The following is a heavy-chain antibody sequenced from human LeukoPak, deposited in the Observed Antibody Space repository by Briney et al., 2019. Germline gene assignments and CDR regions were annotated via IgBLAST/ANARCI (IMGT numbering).Heavy chain of an antibody. J-gene: IGHJ4*02. CDR2: IYYSGST. D-gene: IGHD3-10*01. Sequence: SETLSLTCTVSGGSISSSSYYWGWIRQPPGKGLEWIGSIYYSGSTYYNPSLKSRVTISVDTSENQFSLKLSSVTAADTAVYYCARAPILLWFGEFVYYFDYWGQGTLVTVSS. CDR3: ARAPILLWFGEFVYYFDY. CDR1: GGSISSSSYY. V-gene: IGHV4-39*07.